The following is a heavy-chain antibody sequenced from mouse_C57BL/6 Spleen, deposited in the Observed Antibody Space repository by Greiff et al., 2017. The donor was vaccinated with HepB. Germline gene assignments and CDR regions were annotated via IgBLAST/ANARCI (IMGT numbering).Heavy chain of an antibody. Sequence: VQLQQPGAELVKPGASVKLSCKASGYTFTSYWMPWVKQRPGQGLEWIGMIHPNSGSTNYNEKFKSKATRTVDKSSSPAYMQLSRLTSEDSAVYYCARPYSPHDYAMDDWGQGTSVTVSS. CDR2: IHPNSGST. CDR1: GYTFTSYW. V-gene: IGHV1-64*01. J-gene: IGHJ4*01. D-gene: IGHD2-12*01. CDR3: ARPYSPHDYAMDD.